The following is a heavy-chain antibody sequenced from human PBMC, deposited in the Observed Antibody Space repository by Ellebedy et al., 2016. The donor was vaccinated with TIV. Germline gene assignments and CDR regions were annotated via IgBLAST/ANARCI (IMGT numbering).Heavy chain of an antibody. CDR1: GFTFSSYA. J-gene: IGHJ4*02. CDR3: VKDRRAAAGRIRYYFDY. D-gene: IGHD6-13*01. CDR2: ISSNGGST. Sequence: GESLKIFCSASGFTFSSYAMHWVRQAPGKGLEYVSAISSNGGSTYYADSVKGRFTISRDNSKNTLYLQMSSLRAEDTAVYYCVKDRRAAAGRIRYYFDYWGQGTLVTVSS. V-gene: IGHV3-64D*06.